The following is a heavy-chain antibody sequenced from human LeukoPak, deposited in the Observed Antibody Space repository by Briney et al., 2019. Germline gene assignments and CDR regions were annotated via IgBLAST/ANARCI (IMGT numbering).Heavy chain of an antibody. CDR2: INPSGVST. V-gene: IGHV1-46*01. D-gene: IGHD1-20*01. J-gene: IGHJ4*02. CDR3: ASAHNWNDGLDY. Sequence: VASVKVSCKASGYTFTSNYMHWVRQAPGQGLEWMGVINPSGVSTTYAQKFQGRVTVTRDTSTSTLELSSLRSEDTAVYYCASAHNWNDGLDYWGQGTLVTVSS. CDR1: GYTFTSNY.